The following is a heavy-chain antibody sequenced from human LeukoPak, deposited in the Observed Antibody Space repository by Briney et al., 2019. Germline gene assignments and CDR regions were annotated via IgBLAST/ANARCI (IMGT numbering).Heavy chain of an antibody. CDR3: ARAPHCSSTSCYMPYYFDY. Sequence: GGSLRLSCAASGFTFSSYDMHWVRHATGKGLEWVSAIGTAGDTYYPGSVKGRFTISRENAKNSLYLQMNRLRAGDTAVYYCARAPHCSSTSCYMPYYFDYWGQGTLVTVSS. J-gene: IGHJ4*02. V-gene: IGHV3-13*01. D-gene: IGHD2-2*02. CDR2: IGTAGDT. CDR1: GFTFSSYD.